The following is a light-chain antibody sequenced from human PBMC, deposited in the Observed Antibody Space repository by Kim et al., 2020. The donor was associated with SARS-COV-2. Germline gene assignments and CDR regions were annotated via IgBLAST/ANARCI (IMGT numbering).Light chain of an antibody. Sequence: DIQMTQSPSTLSVSVGDRVTITCRASQSIGTWLAWYQQKPGKAPRLLIYEASNLDSGVPSRFSGSGSGTEFTLTISSLQTDDFATYYCQQYNRSPGITFGGGTKVDIK. CDR2: EAS. J-gene: IGKJ4*02. CDR3: QQYNRSPGIT. V-gene: IGKV1-5*03. CDR1: QSIGTW.